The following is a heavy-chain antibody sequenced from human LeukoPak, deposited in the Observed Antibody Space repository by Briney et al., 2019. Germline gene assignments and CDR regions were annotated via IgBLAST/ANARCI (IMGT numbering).Heavy chain of an antibody. J-gene: IGHJ4*02. V-gene: IGHV4-38-2*02. Sequence: PSETLSLTCTVSGYSISSGYYWGWIRQPPGKGLEWIGSIYYSGSTYYNPSLKSRVTISVDTSKNQFSLKLSSVTAADTAVYYCARDRYYYDSSGYYPPGAVTHWGQGTLVTVSS. CDR2: IYYSGST. D-gene: IGHD3-22*01. CDR1: GYSISSGYY. CDR3: ARDRYYYDSSGYYPPGAVTH.